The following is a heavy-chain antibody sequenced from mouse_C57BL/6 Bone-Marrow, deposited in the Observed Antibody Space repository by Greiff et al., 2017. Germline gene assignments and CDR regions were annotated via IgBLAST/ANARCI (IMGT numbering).Heavy chain of an antibody. CDR2: IYPGDGDT. CDR1: GYAFSSYW. D-gene: IGHD2-2*01. Sequence: VQLQQSGAELVKPGASVKISCKASGYAFSSYWMNWVKQRPGKGLEWIGQIYPGDGDTNYNGKFKGKATLTADKSSSTAYMQLSSLTSEDSAVYVCARDKNYGYDGEVYYFDYWGQGTTLTVSS. J-gene: IGHJ2*01. CDR3: ARDKNYGYDGEVYYFDY. V-gene: IGHV1-80*01.